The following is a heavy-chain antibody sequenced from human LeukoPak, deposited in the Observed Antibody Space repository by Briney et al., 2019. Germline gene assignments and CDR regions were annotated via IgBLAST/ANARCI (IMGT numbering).Heavy chain of an antibody. CDR3: ARLRYYYGSGSFDY. CDR2: IYYSGST. CDR1: GGSISSSSYY. V-gene: IGHV4-39*07. Sequence: LETLSLTCTVSGGSISSSSYYWGWIRQPPGKGLEWIGSIYYSGSTYYNPSLKSRVTISVDTSKNQFSLKLSSVTAADTAVYYCARLRYYYGSGSFDYWGQGTLVTVSS. J-gene: IGHJ4*02. D-gene: IGHD3-10*01.